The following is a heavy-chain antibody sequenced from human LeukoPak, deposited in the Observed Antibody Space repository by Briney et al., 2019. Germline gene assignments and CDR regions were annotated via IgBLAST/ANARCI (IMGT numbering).Heavy chain of an antibody. V-gene: IGHV3-7*01. CDR3: AREYYDILTGILNWFDP. J-gene: IGHJ5*02. CDR2: IKQDGSEK. Sequence: GGSLRLSCAASGFTFSSYWMSWVRQAPGKGLEWVANIKQDGSEKYYVDSVKGRFTISRDNSKNTLYLQMNSLRAEDTAVYYCAREYYDILTGILNWFDPWGQGTLVTVSS. D-gene: IGHD3-9*01. CDR1: GFTFSSYW.